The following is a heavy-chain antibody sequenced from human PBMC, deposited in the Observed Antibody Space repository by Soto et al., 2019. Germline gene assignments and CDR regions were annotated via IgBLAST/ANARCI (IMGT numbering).Heavy chain of an antibody. CDR1: GYTFTGYY. Sequence: ASVKVSCKASGYTFTGYYMHWVRRAPGQGLEWMGWINPNSGGTNYAQKFQGWVTMTRDTSISTAYMELSRLRSDDTAVYYCARGEPGIAAAGTYYGMDVWGQGTTVTVSS. D-gene: IGHD6-13*01. CDR3: ARGEPGIAAAGTYYGMDV. CDR2: INPNSGGT. V-gene: IGHV1-2*04. J-gene: IGHJ6*02.